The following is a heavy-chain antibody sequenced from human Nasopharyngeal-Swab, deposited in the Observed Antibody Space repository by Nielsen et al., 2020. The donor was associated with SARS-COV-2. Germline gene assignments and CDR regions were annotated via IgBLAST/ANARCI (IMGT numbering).Heavy chain of an antibody. J-gene: IGHJ4*02. D-gene: IGHD2-15*01. V-gene: IGHV3-33*01. CDR2: IWYDGSNK. CDR3: ARESSWPKGGFDY. Sequence: VRQAPGKGLEWVAVIWYDGSNKYYADSVKGRFTISRDNCKNTLYLQMNSLRAEDTAVYYCARESSWPKGGFDYWGQGTLVTVSS.